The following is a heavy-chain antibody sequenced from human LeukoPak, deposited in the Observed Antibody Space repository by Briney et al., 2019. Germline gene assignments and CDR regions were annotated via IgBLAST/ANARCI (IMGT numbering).Heavy chain of an antibody. J-gene: IGHJ4*02. CDR2: IYYSGST. Sequence: SQTLSPACTVAAGSIASYYCSWIRHPPRDWMEWIGYIYYSGSTNNNPSLRTRVPIPVETPKTQFTLKLSSETAADTAVYYWARHDFAEVRGVNPQYYFDYWGQGTLVTVSS. D-gene: IGHD3-10*01. CDR1: AGSIASYY. CDR3: ARHDFAEVRGVNPQYYFDY. V-gene: IGHV4-59*08.